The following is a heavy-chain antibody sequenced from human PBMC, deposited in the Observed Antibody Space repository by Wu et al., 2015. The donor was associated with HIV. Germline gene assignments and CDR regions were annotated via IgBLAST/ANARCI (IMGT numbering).Heavy chain of an antibody. Sequence: QVQLVQSEAEVKKPGASVKVSCQASGYSFTDYYIHWVRQAPGQGLEWMGWINPDSGGTKYAQNFQGRVTITTDGTDESTNTAYMEVNNLRSGDTAVYFCARGGPNGGYFDTGIYYFDTWGQGTLVTVSS. J-gene: IGHJ4*02. CDR2: INPDSGGT. CDR1: GYSFTDYY. V-gene: IGHV1-2*02. D-gene: IGHD3-9*01. CDR3: ARGGPNGGYFDTGIYYFDT.